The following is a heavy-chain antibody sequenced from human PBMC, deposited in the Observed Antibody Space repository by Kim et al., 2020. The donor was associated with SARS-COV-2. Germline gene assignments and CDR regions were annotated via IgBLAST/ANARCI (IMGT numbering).Heavy chain of an antibody. D-gene: IGHD1-7*01. V-gene: IGHV3-23*01. J-gene: IGHJ4*02. Sequence: GGSLRLSCAAAGFTFSSYAMNWVRQAPGKGLEWVATIGSGGVNTFYADSVKGRFTISRDTSKNTLYLQMNSLRAEDTAVYYCARTNNLDSWGQGTLVTV. CDR2: IGSGGVNT. CDR1: GFTFSSYA. CDR3: ARTNNLDS.